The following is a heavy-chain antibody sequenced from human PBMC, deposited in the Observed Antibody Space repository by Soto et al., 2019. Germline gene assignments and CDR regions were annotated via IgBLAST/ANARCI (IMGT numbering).Heavy chain of an antibody. CDR3: ARLVYDTRLNYMYFDF. J-gene: IGHJ4*02. CDR2: IFHDGTA. V-gene: IGHV4-4*02. CDR1: GVSISSGNW. Sequence: SETLSLTCAVSGVSISSGNWWTWVRQSPQRGLEYIGEIFHDGTANYYPSFERRVAISVDASKNQFSLKLTSVTAADTAIYFCARLVYDTRLNYMYFDFWGQGTLVTVS. D-gene: IGHD3-10*01.